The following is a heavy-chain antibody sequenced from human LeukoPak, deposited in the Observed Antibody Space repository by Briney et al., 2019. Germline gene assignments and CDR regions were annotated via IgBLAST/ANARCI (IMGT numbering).Heavy chain of an antibody. CDR3: ARIGSSRTQ. Sequence: SETLSLTCTVSGGSISSSSYYWGWIRQPPGKGLEWIGSIYYSGSTYYNPSLKSRVTISVDTSKNQFSLKLSSVTAADTAVYYCARIGSSRTQWGQGTLVTVSS. J-gene: IGHJ4*02. CDR1: GGSISSSSYY. V-gene: IGHV4-39*01. CDR2: IYYSGST. D-gene: IGHD6-13*01.